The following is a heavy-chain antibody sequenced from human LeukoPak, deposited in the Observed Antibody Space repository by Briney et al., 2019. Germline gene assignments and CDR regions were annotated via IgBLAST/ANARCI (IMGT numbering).Heavy chain of an antibody. CDR1: GFTFSSYA. J-gene: IGHJ4*02. D-gene: IGHD3-10*01. CDR3: AVRPRGW. CDR2: ISYDGSNK. V-gene: IGHV3-30*04. Sequence: GGSLRLSCAASGFTFSSYAMNWVRQAPGKGLEWVALISYDGSNKYYADSVKGRFTISRDNSKNTVYLQMNSLRNEDTAVYYCAVRPRGWWGQGTLVTVSS.